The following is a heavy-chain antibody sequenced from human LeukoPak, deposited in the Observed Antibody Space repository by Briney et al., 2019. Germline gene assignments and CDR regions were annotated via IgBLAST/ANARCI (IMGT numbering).Heavy chain of an antibody. D-gene: IGHD1-26*01. CDR1: GFTFSYYW. J-gene: IGHJ4*02. CDR2: INQDGSEK. Sequence: GGSLRLSCAASGFTFSYYWMTRVRQAPGKGLEWVANINQDGSEKYYVDSVKGRFTISRDNAKNSLYLQMNSLRAEDTAVYYCARDLVDSGSPSPPGFWGQGTLVTVSS. CDR3: ARDLVDSGSPSPPGF. V-gene: IGHV3-7*01.